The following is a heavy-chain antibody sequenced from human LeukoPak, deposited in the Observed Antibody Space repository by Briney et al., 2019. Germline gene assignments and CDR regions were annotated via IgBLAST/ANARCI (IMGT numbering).Heavy chain of an antibody. D-gene: IGHD4-23*01. Sequence: SQTLSLTCTLSGGSISSYYWSWIRQPAGKGLEWIGRIYNSGSTNYNPSLKSRVTMSVDTSKNQFSLKVSSVTAADTAVYYCARDRYGGNSGEFDYWGQGTLVTVSS. CDR1: GGSISSYY. J-gene: IGHJ4*02. V-gene: IGHV4-4*07. CDR3: ARDRYGGNSGEFDY. CDR2: IYNSGST.